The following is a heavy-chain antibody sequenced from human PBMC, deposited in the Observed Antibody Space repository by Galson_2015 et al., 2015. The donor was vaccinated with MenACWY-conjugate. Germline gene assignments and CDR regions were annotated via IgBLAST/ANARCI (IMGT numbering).Heavy chain of an antibody. CDR1: GFTFSSYT. CDR2: ISSASTYI. Sequence: SLRLSCAASGFTFSSYTMSWVRQAPGKGLEWVSSISSASTYIFYADPVKGRFTISRDNAKNALFLQMGSLRAEDTAVYYCARDWYIVVEDNWFDPWGQGTLVTVSS. J-gene: IGHJ5*02. V-gene: IGHV3-21*01. D-gene: IGHD2-2*01. CDR3: ARDWYIVVEDNWFDP.